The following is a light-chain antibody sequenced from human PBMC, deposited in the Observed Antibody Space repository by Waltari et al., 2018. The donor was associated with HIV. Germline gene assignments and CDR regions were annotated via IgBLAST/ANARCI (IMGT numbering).Light chain of an antibody. CDR3: QQRRNWRT. Sequence: EIVLTQSPDNLSLSPGGSATLSCRASQTVGSHLAWYQQTPGQAPRLLIYDAANRATGIPARFSGSGSVTEFTLTISSLEPEEFAEYYCQQRRNWRTFGGGTKVEIK. V-gene: IGKV3-11*01. CDR2: DAA. CDR1: QTVGSH. J-gene: IGKJ4*01.